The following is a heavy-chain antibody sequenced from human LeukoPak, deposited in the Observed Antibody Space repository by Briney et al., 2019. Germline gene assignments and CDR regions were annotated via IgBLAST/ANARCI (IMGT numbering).Heavy chain of an antibody. CDR2: IYHSGST. Sequence: SQTLSLTCAVSGGSISSGGYSWSWIRQPPGKGLEWIGYIYHSGSTYYNPSLKSRVTISVDRSKNQFSLKLSSVTAADTAVYYCARSSPYYYFDYWGQGTLVTVSS. V-gene: IGHV4-30-2*01. J-gene: IGHJ4*02. CDR1: GGSISSGGYS. CDR3: ARSSPYYYFDY. D-gene: IGHD6-19*01.